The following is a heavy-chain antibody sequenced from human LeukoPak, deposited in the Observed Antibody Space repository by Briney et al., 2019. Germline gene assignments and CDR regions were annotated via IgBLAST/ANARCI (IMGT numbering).Heavy chain of an antibody. V-gene: IGHV4-34*01. CDR3: ALFTYGPDN. Sequence: ETLSLTCALYGGSFSTYYWNWIRQPPGKGLEWIGEINHRGSTKCNPSLEGRVTMSLDTSKKQFSLKLRSVTAADTAVYYCALFTYGPDNWGQGTLVTVSS. D-gene: IGHD3-10*01. J-gene: IGHJ4*02. CDR2: INHRGST. CDR1: GGSFSTYY.